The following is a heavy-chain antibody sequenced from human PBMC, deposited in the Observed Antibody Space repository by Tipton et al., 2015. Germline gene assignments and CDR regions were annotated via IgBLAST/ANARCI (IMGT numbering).Heavy chain of an antibody. CDR3: ARDWIDFWSGNKGDYGMDV. V-gene: IGHV4-61*08. Sequence: TLSLTCTVSGGSVSSGGYNWTWIRQPPGKGLEWIGYISNSGNTKQNPSLKSRVTISVDTSKNQFSLKLSSVTAADTAVYYCARDWIDFWSGNKGDYGMDVWGQGTTVTVPS. D-gene: IGHD3-3*01. CDR2: ISNSGNT. J-gene: IGHJ6*02. CDR1: GGSVSSGGYN.